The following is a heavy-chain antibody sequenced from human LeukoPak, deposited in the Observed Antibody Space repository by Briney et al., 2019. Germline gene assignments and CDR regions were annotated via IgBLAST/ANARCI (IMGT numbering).Heavy chain of an antibody. J-gene: IGHJ4*02. D-gene: IGHD6-13*01. CDR3: ARESLIAAAVDY. CDR2: ISSSSSYI. Sequence: GGSLRLSCAASGFTFCSYSMNWVRQGQGKGREWVSSISSSSSYIYYADSVKGRFTISRDNAKNSLYLQMNSLRAEDTAVYYCARESLIAAAVDYWGQGTLVTVSS. CDR1: GFTFCSYS. V-gene: IGHV3-21*01.